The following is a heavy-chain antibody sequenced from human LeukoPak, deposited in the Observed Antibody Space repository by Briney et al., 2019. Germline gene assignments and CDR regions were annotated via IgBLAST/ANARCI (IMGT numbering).Heavy chain of an antibody. CDR3: ADLGTSD. CDR2: INSDGSAK. V-gene: IGHV3-7*01. J-gene: IGHJ4*02. CDR1: GFRFSIQW. D-gene: IGHD1-7*01. Sequence: GGSLRLSCAVSGFRFSIQWMTWVRQAPGTGLEWVATINSDGSAKYHVDSVKGRFTISRDNAKNLVYLQMSILRAEDTAVYYCADLGTSDCGQGTLVTVSS.